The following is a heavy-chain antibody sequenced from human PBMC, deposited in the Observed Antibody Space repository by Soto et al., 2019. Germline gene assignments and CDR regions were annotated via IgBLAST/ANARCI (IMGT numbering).Heavy chain of an antibody. CDR1: GGSFSGYY. V-gene: IGHV4-34*01. CDR3: ARGHRTTVTTKKLYYYYYYYMDV. J-gene: IGHJ6*03. D-gene: IGHD4-4*01. Sequence: QVQLQQWGAGLLKPSETLSLTCAVYGGSFSGYYWSWIRQPPGKGLEWIGEINHSGSTNYNPSLKSRVTISVDTSKNQFSLKLSSVTAADTAVYYCARGHRTTVTTKKLYYYYYYYMDVWGKGTTVTVSS. CDR2: INHSGST.